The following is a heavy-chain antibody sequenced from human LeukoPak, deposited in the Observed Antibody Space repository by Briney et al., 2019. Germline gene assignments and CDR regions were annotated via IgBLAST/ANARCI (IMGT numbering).Heavy chain of an antibody. CDR1: GFTVSSNY. J-gene: IGHJ3*02. V-gene: IGHV3-53*01. D-gene: IGHD2-21*02. Sequence: PGGSLTLSCAASGFTVSSNYMSWVRQPPGKGLEWVSVIYSGGSTYYADSVMGRFTISRDNSKNTLYLQMNSLRAEDTAVYYCARDCGGDCSDAFDIWGQGTMVTVSS. CDR3: ARDCGGDCSDAFDI. CDR2: IYSGGST.